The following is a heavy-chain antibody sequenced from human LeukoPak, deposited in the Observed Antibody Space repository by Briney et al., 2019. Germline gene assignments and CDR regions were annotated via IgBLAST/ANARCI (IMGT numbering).Heavy chain of an antibody. Sequence: GGSLRLSCAASGFAFSSYEMNWVRQAPGKGLEWVSYISSSGSTIYYADSVKGRFTISRVNAKNSLYLQMNSLRAEDTAVYYCARLRYCSSTSCSDAEGWFDPWGQGTLVTVSS. CDR3: ARLRYCSSTSCSDAEGWFDP. V-gene: IGHV3-48*03. CDR1: GFAFSSYE. CDR2: ISSSGSTI. D-gene: IGHD2-2*01. J-gene: IGHJ5*02.